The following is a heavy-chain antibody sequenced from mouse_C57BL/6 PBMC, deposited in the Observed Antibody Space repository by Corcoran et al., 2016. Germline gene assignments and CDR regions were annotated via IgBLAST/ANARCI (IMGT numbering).Heavy chain of an antibody. CDR2: IYPGSGNT. Sequence: QVQLKQSGAELVRPGASVKLSCKASGYTFTDYYINWVKQRPGQGLEWIARIYPGSGNTYYNEKFKGKATLTAEKSSSTAYMQLSSLTSEDSAVYFCARGGDYDVGGSYYAMDYWGQGTSVTVSS. CDR3: ARGGDYDVGGSYYAMDY. D-gene: IGHD2-4*01. V-gene: IGHV1-76*01. CDR1: GYTFTDYY. J-gene: IGHJ4*01.